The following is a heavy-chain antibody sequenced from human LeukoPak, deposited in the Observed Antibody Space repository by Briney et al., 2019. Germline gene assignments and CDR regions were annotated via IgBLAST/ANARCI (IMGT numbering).Heavy chain of an antibody. J-gene: IGHJ4*02. Sequence: GASVKVSCKASGYIFTNNAMNWVRQAPGQGLEWMGGIIPIFGTANYAQKFQGRVTITADESTSTAYMELSSLRSEDTAVYYCARVAAAGTAYWGQGTLVTVSS. CDR2: IIPIFGTA. V-gene: IGHV1-69*13. D-gene: IGHD6-13*01. CDR1: GYIFTNNA. CDR3: ARVAAAGTAY.